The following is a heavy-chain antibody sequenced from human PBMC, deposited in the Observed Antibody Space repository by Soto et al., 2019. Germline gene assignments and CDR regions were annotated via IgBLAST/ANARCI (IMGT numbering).Heavy chain of an antibody. J-gene: IGHJ5*02. V-gene: IGHV4-31*03. CDR2: IYYSGST. D-gene: IGHD2-15*01. CDR1: GGSISSGGYY. Sequence: TSETLSLTCTVSGGSISSGGYYWSWIRQHPGKGLEWIGYIYYSGSTYFNPSLRSRVTISVDTSKNQFSLKLSSVTAADTAVYYCARGLAVAANWFDPWGQGTLVTVSS. CDR3: ARGLAVAANWFDP.